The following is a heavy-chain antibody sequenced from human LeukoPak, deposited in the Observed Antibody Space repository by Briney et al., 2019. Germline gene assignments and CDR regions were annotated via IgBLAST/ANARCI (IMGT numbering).Heavy chain of an antibody. J-gene: IGHJ4*02. V-gene: IGHV3-7*01. CDR1: GFTFSTYS. Sequence: GGSLRLSCAASGFTFSTYSMSWVRQAPGKGLEWVAYIKQGGDDKDYVDSVKGRFTISRDNGKNSLYLQMNSLRVEDTAVYYCAKLAKYFYGSETFYFFEHWGQGTPVTASS. CDR2: IKQGGDDK. D-gene: IGHD3-10*01. CDR3: AKLAKYFYGSETFYFFEH.